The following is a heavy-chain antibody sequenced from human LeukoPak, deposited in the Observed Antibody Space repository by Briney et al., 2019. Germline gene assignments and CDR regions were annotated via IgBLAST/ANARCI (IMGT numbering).Heavy chain of an antibody. D-gene: IGHD3-9*01. J-gene: IGHJ6*02. CDR3: ARGVYYDFLTGSYLDV. CDR2: MNPNTGNT. Sequence: ASVKVSCKASGYTFTSYDINWVRQATGQGLEWMGWMNPNTGNTGYAQKFQGRITMTRNTSTNTAHLEVSSLRSEDTAVYYCARGVYYDFLTGSYLDVWGQGTPVTVSS. V-gene: IGHV1-8*01. CDR1: GYTFTSYD.